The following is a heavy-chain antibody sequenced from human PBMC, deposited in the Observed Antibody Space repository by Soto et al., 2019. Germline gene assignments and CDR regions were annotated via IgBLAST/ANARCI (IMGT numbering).Heavy chain of an antibody. D-gene: IGHD2-2*01. CDR3: AKGGRVVNYGMDV. Sequence: GGSLRLSCAASGFTFSSYAMSWVRQAPGKGLEWGSAISGSGGSTYYADSVKGRFTISRDNSKNTLYLQMNSLRAEDTAVYYGAKGGRVVNYGMDVWGQGTTVTLSS. J-gene: IGHJ6*02. CDR2: ISGSGGST. V-gene: IGHV3-23*01. CDR1: GFTFSSYA.